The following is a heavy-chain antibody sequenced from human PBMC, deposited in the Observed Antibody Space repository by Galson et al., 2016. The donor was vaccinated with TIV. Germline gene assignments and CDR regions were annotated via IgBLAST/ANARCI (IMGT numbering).Heavy chain of an antibody. CDR2: ISYDGTNK. D-gene: IGHD3-10*01. CDR1: GISFSRNA. CDR3: ATSTVGENIYYYGMGV. J-gene: IGHJ6*02. Sequence: SLRLSCAASGISFSRNAMHWVRQAPGRGLEWVAVISYDGTNKYYADSVKGRLTISRDNSKNTLYLQMNSLKTEDTAVYYCATSTVGENIYYYGMGVWGQGTTVTVSS. V-gene: IGHV3-30-3*01.